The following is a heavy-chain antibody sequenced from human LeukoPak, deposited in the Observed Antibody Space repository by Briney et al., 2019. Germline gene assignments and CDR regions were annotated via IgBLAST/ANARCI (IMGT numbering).Heavy chain of an antibody. CDR3: ARLIPQWGFLEQNYYMDV. D-gene: IGHD3-3*01. CDR1: GGSINSYY. J-gene: IGHJ6*03. CDR2: IYTSGST. Sequence: SETLSLACTVSGGSINSYYWSWIRQPPGKGLEWIGYIYTSGSTNYNPSLKSRVTISVDTSKNQFSLKLSSVTAADTAVYYCARLIPQWGFLEQNYYMDVWGKGTTVTASS. V-gene: IGHV4-4*09.